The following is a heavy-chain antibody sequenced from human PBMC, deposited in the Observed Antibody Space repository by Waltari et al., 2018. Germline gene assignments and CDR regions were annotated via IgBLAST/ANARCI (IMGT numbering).Heavy chain of an antibody. J-gene: IGHJ4*01. CDR2: IKNDGSGP. CDR1: GFTFNNFW. Sequence: EVQLVESGGGLVQPGGSLRLSCAASGFTFNNFWMHWVRQDAGTGLMWVSRIKNDGSGPIYAESVQGRFTISRDNAKNTLYLQMNSLRPEDTAVYYCVRAYYDGRLDYWGQGTLVTASS. CDR3: VRAYYDGRLDY. V-gene: IGHV3-74*01. D-gene: IGHD3-22*01.